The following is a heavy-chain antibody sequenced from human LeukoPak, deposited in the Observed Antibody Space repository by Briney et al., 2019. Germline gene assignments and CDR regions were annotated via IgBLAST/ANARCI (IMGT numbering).Heavy chain of an antibody. CDR2: ISAYNGNT. CDR1: GYTFTSYG. V-gene: IGHV1-18*01. D-gene: IGHD1-26*01. J-gene: IGHJ4*02. CDR3: ARDGSIVGATTWFDY. Sequence: GASVKVSCKASGYTFTSYGISWVRQAPGQGLEWMGWISAYNGNTNYAQKLQGRVTMTTDTSTSTAYMELRSLRSDDTAVYYCARDGSIVGATTWFDYWGQGTLVTVSS.